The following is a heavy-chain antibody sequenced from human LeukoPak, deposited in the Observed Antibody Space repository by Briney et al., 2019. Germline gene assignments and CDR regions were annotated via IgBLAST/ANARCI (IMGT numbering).Heavy chain of an antibody. V-gene: IGHV1-8*01. CDR3: ARDEVVAAPNYFGMVV. D-gene: IGHD2-15*01. Sequence: ASVKVSCKASGYTFTSYDVNWVRQATGQGLEWMGWMNPNSGNTGLAQKFQGRVTLTRDTSLSTAYMELSNLRSDDTAVYYCARDEVVAAPNYFGMVVWGQGTRSPSP. J-gene: IGHJ6*02. CDR1: GYTFTSYD. CDR2: MNPNSGNT.